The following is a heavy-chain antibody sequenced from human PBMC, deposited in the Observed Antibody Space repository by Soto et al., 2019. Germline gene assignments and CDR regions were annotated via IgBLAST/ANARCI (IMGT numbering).Heavy chain of an antibody. Sequence: QVQLQESGPGLVKPSQTLSLTCTVSGGSISSGGYYWSWIRQHPGKGLEWIGYIDHSGSTYYNPYLTGRVTISVDTSKNHVSLKLSSVTAADTAVYYCATGDYGGHNAFDIWGQGTMVTVSS. CDR2: IDHSGST. CDR1: GGSISSGGYY. CDR3: ATGDYGGHNAFDI. D-gene: IGHD4-17*01. V-gene: IGHV4-31*03. J-gene: IGHJ3*02.